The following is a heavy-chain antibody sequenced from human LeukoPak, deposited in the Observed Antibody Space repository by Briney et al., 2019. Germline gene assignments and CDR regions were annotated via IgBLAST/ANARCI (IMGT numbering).Heavy chain of an antibody. V-gene: IGHV4-34*01. J-gene: IGHJ5*02. CDR2: INHSGST. CDR3: ARQFSGNYSLFDP. CDR1: GGSFSGYY. D-gene: IGHD1-26*01. Sequence: SETLSLTCAVYGGSFSGYYWSWIRQPPGKGLEWIGEINHSGSTNYNPSLKSRVTISVDTSKNQFSLKLSSVTAADTAVYYCARQFSGNYSLFDPWGQGTLVTVFS.